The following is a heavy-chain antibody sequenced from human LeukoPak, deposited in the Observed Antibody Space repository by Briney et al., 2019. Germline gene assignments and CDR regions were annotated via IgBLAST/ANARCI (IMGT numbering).Heavy chain of an antibody. V-gene: IGHV4-34*01. J-gene: IGHJ6*03. Sequence: SETLSLTCAVYGGSFSGYYWSWIRQPPGKGLEWIGEINHSGSTNYNPSLKSRVTISVDTSKNQFSLKLSSVTAADTAVYYCARDSSGWNYPLSYYYMDVWGKGTTVTVSS. CDR1: GGSFSGYY. CDR2: INHSGST. CDR3: ARDSSGWNYPLSYYYMDV. D-gene: IGHD1-7*01.